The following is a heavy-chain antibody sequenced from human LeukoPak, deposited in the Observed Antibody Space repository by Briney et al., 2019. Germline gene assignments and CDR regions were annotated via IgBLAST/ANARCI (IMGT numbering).Heavy chain of an antibody. CDR2: INHSGST. Sequence: SETLSLTRAVYGGSFSGYYWSWIRQPPGKGLEWIGEINHSGSTNYNPSLKSRVTISVDTSKNQFSLKLSSVTAADTAVYYCARATMVPTEYYFDYWGQGTLVTVSS. J-gene: IGHJ4*02. CDR3: ARATMVPTEYYFDY. D-gene: IGHD3-10*01. V-gene: IGHV4-34*01. CDR1: GGSFSGYY.